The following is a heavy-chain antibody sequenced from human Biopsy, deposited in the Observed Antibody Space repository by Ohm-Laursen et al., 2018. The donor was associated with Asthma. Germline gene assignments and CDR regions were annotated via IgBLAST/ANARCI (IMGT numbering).Heavy chain of an antibody. D-gene: IGHD2-21*02. CDR3: ARGWNCGGDCYSLDS. V-gene: IGHV4-39*02. CDR2: IYYSGRT. Sequence: SETLSLTCIVSGDAMSTSGSYWGWIRQSPGKGLEWIGSIYYSGRTYYNPSLESRVTISADTSKNHFSLKVTSVTAADTAVYYCARGWNCGGDCYSLDSWGQGTLVTVSS. CDR1: GDAMSTSGSY. J-gene: IGHJ4*02.